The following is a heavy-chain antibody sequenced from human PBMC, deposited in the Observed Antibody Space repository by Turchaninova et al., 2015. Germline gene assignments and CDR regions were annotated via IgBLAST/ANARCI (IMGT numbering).Heavy chain of an antibody. CDR2: NMSECSTI. CDR3: VRGGGYCSGDNCYRHWYFDL. D-gene: IGHD2-15*01. J-gene: IGHJ2*01. CDR1: EFTFATHL. Sequence: EALLEECGGRLVQPGGSLRLSRAGSEFTFATHLMYSARQAPGMGLVWAARNMSECSTIHLAGSVKGRFTISRDNAKQTLYWQMNSLRAEDTAVYFCVRGGGYCSGDNCYRHWYFDLWGRGTLVTVSS. V-gene: IGHV3-74*01.